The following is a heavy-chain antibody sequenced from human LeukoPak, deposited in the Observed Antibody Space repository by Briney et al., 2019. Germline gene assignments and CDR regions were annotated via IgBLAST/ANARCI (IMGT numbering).Heavy chain of an antibody. CDR1: GYSFTSYW. V-gene: IGHV5-51*01. D-gene: IGHD4-17*01. CDR2: IYPGDSDT. Sequence: GESLKISCKGSGYSFTSYWIGWVRQMPGKGLEWMGIIYPGDSDTRYSPSFQGQVTFSADKSISTAYLQWSSLKASDTAMYYCARQSLNYGDYGEFDYWGQGTLVTVSS. CDR3: ARQSLNYGDYGEFDY. J-gene: IGHJ4*02.